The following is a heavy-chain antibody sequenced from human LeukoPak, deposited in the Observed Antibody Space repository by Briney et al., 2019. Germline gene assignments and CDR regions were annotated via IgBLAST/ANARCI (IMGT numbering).Heavy chain of an antibody. D-gene: IGHD1-1*01. CDR1: GFTVSGNY. V-gene: IGHV3-53*01. J-gene: IGHJ4*02. CDR3: AKMGSWRVSDY. CDR2: IYSGGTT. Sequence: GGSLRLSCAVSGFTVSGNYMSWVRQAPGKGLEWASLIYSGGTTYYADSVKGRFTISRDNSKNTLYLQMNSLRAEDTAVYYCAKMGSWRVSDYWGQGTLVTVSS.